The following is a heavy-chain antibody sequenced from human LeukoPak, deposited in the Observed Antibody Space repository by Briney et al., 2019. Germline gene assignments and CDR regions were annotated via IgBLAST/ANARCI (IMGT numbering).Heavy chain of an antibody. CDR1: GGSFSGYY. CDR3: ARTGVVPAAIRTYYFDY. J-gene: IGHJ4*02. Sequence: SETLSLICAVYGGSFSGYYWSWIRQPPGKGLEWIGEINHSGSTNYNPSLKSRVTISVDTSKNQFSLKLSSVTAADTAVYYCARTGVVPAAIRTYYFDYWGQGTLVTVSS. D-gene: IGHD2-2*01. V-gene: IGHV4-34*01. CDR2: INHSGST.